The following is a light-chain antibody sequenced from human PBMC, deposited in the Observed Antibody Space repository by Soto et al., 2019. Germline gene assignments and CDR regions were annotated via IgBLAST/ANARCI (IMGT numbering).Light chain of an antibody. V-gene: IGKV3D-20*02. CDR1: KSFTSRS. Sequence: EILLTQSPGTLSLSPGERATLSCRASKSFTSRSLAWYQQKPGLAPRLLISGASNRAAGIPDRLSGSGSGKDLTLTISRLEPQAFAVSYCHQRSNWPPRLTFGGGTKVDIK. CDR2: GAS. CDR3: HQRSNWPPRLT. J-gene: IGKJ4*01.